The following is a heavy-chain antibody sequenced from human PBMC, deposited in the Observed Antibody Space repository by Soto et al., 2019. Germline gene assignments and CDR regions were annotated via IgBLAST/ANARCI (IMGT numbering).Heavy chain of an antibody. V-gene: IGHV4-59*08. Sequence: SEALSLTCTVSGGSISSYYWSWIRQPPGKGLEWIGYIYYSGSTNYNPSLKSRVTISVDTSKNQFSLKLSSVTAADTAVYYCARHLDSVGTKYFDYWGQATLVTVSS. CDR3: ARHLDSVGTKYFDY. CDR2: IYYSGST. D-gene: IGHD3-3*01. CDR1: GGSISSYY. J-gene: IGHJ4*02.